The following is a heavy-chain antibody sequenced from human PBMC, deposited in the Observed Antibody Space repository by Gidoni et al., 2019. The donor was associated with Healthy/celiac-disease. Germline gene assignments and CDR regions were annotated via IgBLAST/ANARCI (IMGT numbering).Heavy chain of an antibody. V-gene: IGHV3-30-3*01. D-gene: IGHD7-27*01. CDR3: ARSGDSGFDY. Sequence: QVQLVESGGGVVQPGRSLRLSGAASGFTFSSYAMHWVRQAPGKGLEWVAVISYDGSNKYYADSVKGRCTISRDNSKNTLYLQMNSLRAEDTAVYYCARSGDSGFDYWGQGTLVTVSS. CDR1: GFTFSSYA. CDR2: ISYDGSNK. J-gene: IGHJ4*02.